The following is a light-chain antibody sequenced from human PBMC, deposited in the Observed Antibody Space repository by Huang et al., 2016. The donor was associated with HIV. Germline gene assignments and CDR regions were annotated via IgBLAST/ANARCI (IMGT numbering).Light chain of an antibody. V-gene: IGKV1-9*01. CDR1: QGISSY. CDR3: QQLNSYL. Sequence: IQLTQSPSSLSASVGDRVTSTCRASQGISSYLAWYQQKPGKAPKLLIYAASTLQSGVPSRFSGSGYGTDFTLTISSLQPEDFATYYCQQLNSYLFGPGTKVDIK. CDR2: AAS. J-gene: IGKJ3*01.